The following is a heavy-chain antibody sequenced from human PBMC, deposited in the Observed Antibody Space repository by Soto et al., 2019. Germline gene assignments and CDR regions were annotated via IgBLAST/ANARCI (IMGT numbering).Heavy chain of an antibody. CDR3: ARPPGSGTLFAN. Sequence: EVQLVQSGAAVKKPGESLKISCQGSGYSFTNYWIGWVRQVPGRGLEWVGIIHPGYSDTRYRPSFQGRVTISADKSINTAYLQWSSLRASDTATYYCARPPGSGTLFANWGQGTPVTVSS. CDR2: IHPGYSDT. V-gene: IGHV5-51*01. J-gene: IGHJ4*02. D-gene: IGHD2-15*01. CDR1: GYSFTNYW.